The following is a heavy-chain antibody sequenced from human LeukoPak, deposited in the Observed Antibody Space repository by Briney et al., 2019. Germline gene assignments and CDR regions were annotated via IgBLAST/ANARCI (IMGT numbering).Heavy chain of an antibody. V-gene: IGHV3-7*01. D-gene: IGHD4-17*01. Sequence: GGSLRLSCEASGFTFSDHWMTWVRQAPGKGLEWVANIKQGGSQKYYVDSVKGRFTISRDDVKSTLFLQMNNLRAEDSALCYCARGPNFGDYVDFLDSWGQGTLVTVSS. CDR3: ARGPNFGDYVDFLDS. CDR2: IKQGGSQK. CDR1: GFTFSDHW. J-gene: IGHJ4*02.